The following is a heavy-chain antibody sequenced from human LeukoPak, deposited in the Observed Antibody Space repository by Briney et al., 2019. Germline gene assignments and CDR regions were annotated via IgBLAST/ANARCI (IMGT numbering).Heavy chain of an antibody. CDR2: INPNSGGT. D-gene: IGHD6-6*01. J-gene: IGHJ5*02. V-gene: IGHV1-2*06. Sequence: ASVKVSCKASGYTFTGYYMHWVRQAPGQGLEWMGRINPNSGGTNYAQKFQGRVIMTRDTSISTAYMELSRLRSDDTAVYYCARGLIAATNWFDPWGQGTLVTVSS. CDR3: ARGLIAATNWFDP. CDR1: GYTFTGYY.